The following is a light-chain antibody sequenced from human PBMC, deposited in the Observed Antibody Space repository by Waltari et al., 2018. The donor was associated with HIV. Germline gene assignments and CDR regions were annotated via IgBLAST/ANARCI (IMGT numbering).Light chain of an antibody. CDR2: GAS. CDR3: QQYNNWPQT. V-gene: IGKV3-15*01. J-gene: IGKJ1*01. Sequence: EIVMTQSPATLSVSPGERATLSCRASQSVSSNLAWYQQKPGQAPRLLISGASTRATVIPARFSGSGSGTEFTLTISSLQSEDFAVYYCQQYNNWPQTFGQGTKVEIK. CDR1: QSVSSN.